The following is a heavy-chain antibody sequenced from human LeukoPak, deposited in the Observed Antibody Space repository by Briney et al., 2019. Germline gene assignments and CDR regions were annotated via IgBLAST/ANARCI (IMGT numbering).Heavy chain of an antibody. CDR3: ARGRIAAAGKGIGYYFDY. V-gene: IGHV4-4*09. Sequence: SETLSLTCTVSGGSISSYYWSWIRQPPGKGLEWIGYIYTSGSTNYNPSLKSRVTISVDTSKNQFSLKLSSVTAADTAVYYCARGRIAAAGKGIGYYFDYWGQGTLVTVSS. J-gene: IGHJ4*02. CDR2: IYTSGST. D-gene: IGHD6-13*01. CDR1: GGSISSYY.